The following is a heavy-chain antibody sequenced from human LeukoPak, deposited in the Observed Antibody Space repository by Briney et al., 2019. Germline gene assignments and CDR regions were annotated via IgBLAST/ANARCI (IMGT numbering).Heavy chain of an antibody. V-gene: IGHV4-39*07. D-gene: IGHD3-10*01. CDR1: GDSINNNNYY. J-gene: IGHJ5*02. CDR3: ERDMIFSWFGES. CDR2: IYYSRST. Sequence: SETLSLTCTVSGDSINNNNYYWGWIRQPPGEGLEWSVNIYYSRSTYYNPSLKSRVTISVDTTKDQFSLKLSSVTAADTAVHYCERDMIFSWFGESCGQGTLVTVSS.